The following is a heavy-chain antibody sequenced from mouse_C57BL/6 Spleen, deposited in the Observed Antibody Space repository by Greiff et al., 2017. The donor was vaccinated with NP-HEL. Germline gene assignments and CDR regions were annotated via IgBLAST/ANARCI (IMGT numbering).Heavy chain of an antibody. Sequence: QVQLQQPGAELVKPGASVKLSCKASGYTFTSYWMQWVKQRPGQGLEWIGEIDPSDSYTNYNQKFKGKATLTVDTSSSTAYMQRSSLTSEDSAVYYGARAGLLTDYYAMDYWGQGTSVTVAS. J-gene: IGHJ4*01. CDR1: GYTFTSYW. V-gene: IGHV1-50*01. CDR2: IDPSDSYT. CDR3: ARAGLLTDYYAMDY.